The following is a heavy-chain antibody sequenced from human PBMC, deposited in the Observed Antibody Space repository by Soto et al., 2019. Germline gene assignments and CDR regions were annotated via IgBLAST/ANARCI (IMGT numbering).Heavy chain of an antibody. CDR3: ARTYYYYYAMDV. CDR1: GGSASSGGYY. V-gene: IGHV4-31*03. Sequence: QVQLQESGPGLVKPSLTLSLTCTVSGGSASSGGYYWTWIRQQPGKGLEWIGYIYYSGTTYYNPPLKSRVTISVDTSKNQLSLKLSSVTAADTAVYYCARTYYYYYAMDVWGQGTMVTVSS. CDR2: IYYSGTT. J-gene: IGHJ6*02.